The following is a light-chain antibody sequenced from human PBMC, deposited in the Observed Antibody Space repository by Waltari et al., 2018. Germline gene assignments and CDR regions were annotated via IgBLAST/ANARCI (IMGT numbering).Light chain of an antibody. CDR1: QSVSSN. V-gene: IGKV3-15*01. J-gene: IGKJ4*01. Sequence: EIVMTQSPATLSVSPGERATLSCGASQSVSSNLAGYQQKPGQAPRLLIYGASTRATGIPARFSGSGSGTEFTLTISSMQSEDFAVYYCQQYNNWPLLTFGGGTKVEIK. CDR2: GAS. CDR3: QQYNNWPLLT.